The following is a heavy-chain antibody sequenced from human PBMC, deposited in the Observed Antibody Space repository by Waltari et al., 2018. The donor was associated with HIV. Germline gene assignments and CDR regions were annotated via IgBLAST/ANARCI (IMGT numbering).Heavy chain of an antibody. CDR1: GGSINSGSYY. CDR2: LYTSGTT. J-gene: IGHJ6*02. V-gene: IGHV4-61*02. Sequence: QVQLQESGPGLVKTSQTLSLTCTVSGGSINSGSYYWNWIRQPAGKGPGWIGRLYTSGTTNYNPSLKSRVTMTADTSKNQFSLRLTSVTASDTAIYYCSRTSTGSDYYYQVDVWGQGTTVTVS. CDR3: SRTSTGSDYYYQVDV. D-gene: IGHD2-21*02.